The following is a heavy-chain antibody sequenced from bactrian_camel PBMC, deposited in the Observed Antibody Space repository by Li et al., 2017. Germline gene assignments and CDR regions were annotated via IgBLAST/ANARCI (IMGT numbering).Heavy chain of an antibody. CDR3: AVEKEIYYSDNVGCSPATLTVRPKDYY. V-gene: IGHV3S55*01. CDR1: GYDALYLC. D-gene: IGHD4*01. Sequence: HVQLVESGGGSVQAGGSLRLSCAVSGYDALYLCMGWFRQAPGEEREGIAAIESDGTTSYSDSTKGRFTLSRNNAGHILYLEMNSLKAEDTAMYFCAVEKEIYYSDNVGCSPATLTVRPKDYYWGQGTQVTVS. J-gene: IGHJ4*01. CDR2: IESDGTT.